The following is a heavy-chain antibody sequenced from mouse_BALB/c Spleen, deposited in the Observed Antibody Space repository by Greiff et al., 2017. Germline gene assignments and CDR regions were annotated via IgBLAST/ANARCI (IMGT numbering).Heavy chain of an antibody. CDR2: ILPGSGST. D-gene: IGHD2-1*01. J-gene: IGHJ3*01. CDR3: ARTYGNYSAWFAY. Sequence: QVQLQQSGAELMKPGASVKISCKATGYTFSSYWIEWVKQRPGHGLEWIGEILPGSGSTNYNEKFKGKATFTADTSSNTAYMQLSSLTSEDSAVYYCARTYGNYSAWFAYWGQGTLVTVSA. CDR1: GYTFSSYW. V-gene: IGHV1-9*01.